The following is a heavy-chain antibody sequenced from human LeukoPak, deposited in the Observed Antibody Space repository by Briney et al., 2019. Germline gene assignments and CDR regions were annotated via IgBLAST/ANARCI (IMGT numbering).Heavy chain of an antibody. V-gene: IGHV4-59*01. CDR3: ARDQKYNWFDP. Sequence: SETLSPTCTVSGGSISSYYWSWIRQPPGKGLEWIGNIYYSGSTNYNPSLKSRVTISVDTSKNQFSLKLSSVTAADTAVYYCARDQKYNWFDPWGQGTLVTVSS. CDR1: GGSISSYY. D-gene: IGHD6-6*01. CDR2: IYYSGST. J-gene: IGHJ5*02.